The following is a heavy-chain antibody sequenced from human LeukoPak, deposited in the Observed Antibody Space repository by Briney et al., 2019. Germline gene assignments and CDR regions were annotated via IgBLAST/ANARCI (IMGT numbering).Heavy chain of an antibody. J-gene: IGHJ4*02. CDR3: ARMTTGHDF. V-gene: IGHV4-34*01. Sequence: PSETLSLTCAVSGTSFSSYYWSWIRQPPGKGLEWIGKVNHSGYTNDNPSLKSRVTISVDTSKNQFSLRLRSVTAADTAVYFCARMTTGHDFWGQGTLVTVSS. D-gene: IGHD4-17*01. CDR2: VNHSGYT. CDR1: GTSFSSYY.